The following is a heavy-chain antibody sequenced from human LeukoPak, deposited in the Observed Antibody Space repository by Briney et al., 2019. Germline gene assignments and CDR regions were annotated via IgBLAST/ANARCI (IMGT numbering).Heavy chain of an antibody. D-gene: IGHD2-2*01. Sequence: SETLSLTCTVSGGSISSGGYYWSWIRQHPGKGLEWIGYIYYSGSTYYNPSLKSRVTIPVDTSKNQFSLKLSSVTAADTAVYYCARKYCSSTSCYAGSIYFDYWGQGTLVTVSS. CDR1: GGSISSGGYY. V-gene: IGHV4-31*03. CDR3: ARKYCSSTSCYAGSIYFDY. J-gene: IGHJ4*02. CDR2: IYYSGST.